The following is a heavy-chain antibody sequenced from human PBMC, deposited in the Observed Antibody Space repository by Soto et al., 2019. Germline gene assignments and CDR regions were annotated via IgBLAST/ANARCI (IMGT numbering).Heavy chain of an antibody. CDR3: ARDQGVAAAGITWFDP. CDR2: IHSSGST. Sequence: KSWETLSLTCTVSGASMNSYHWSWIRQPAGKGLEWIGHIHSSGSTNYNPSLKSRVTMSVDTSKNQFSLRLMSLTAADTAVYYCARDQGVAAAGITWFDPWGQGSLVTVSS. J-gene: IGHJ5*02. CDR1: GASMNSYH. D-gene: IGHD6-13*01. V-gene: IGHV4-4*07.